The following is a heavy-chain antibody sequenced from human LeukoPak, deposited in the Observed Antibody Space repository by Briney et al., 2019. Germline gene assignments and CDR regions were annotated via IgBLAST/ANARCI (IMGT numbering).Heavy chain of an antibody. V-gene: IGHV1-18*01. CDR3: ARELAYCSGGSCYGYFDY. J-gene: IGHJ4*02. Sequence: ASVKVSCKASGYTFTSCGISWVRQAPGQGLEWMGWISAYNGNTNYAQKLQGRVTMTTDTSTSTAYMELRSLRSDDTAVYYCARELAYCSGGSCYGYFDYWGQGTLVTVSS. D-gene: IGHD2-15*01. CDR2: ISAYNGNT. CDR1: GYTFTSCG.